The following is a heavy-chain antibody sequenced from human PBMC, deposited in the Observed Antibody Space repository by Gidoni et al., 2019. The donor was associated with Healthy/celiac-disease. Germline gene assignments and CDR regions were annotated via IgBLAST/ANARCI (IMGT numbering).Heavy chain of an antibody. CDR2: IRSKANSYAT. V-gene: IGHV3-73*02. J-gene: IGHJ3*02. CDR1: GFPFSGSA. CDR3: GGQQLAVGDAFDI. Sequence: EVQLVESGGGLVQPRGSLKLPCAASGFPFSGSAMHWVRQASGKGLEWVGRIRSKANSYATAYAASVKGRFTISRDDSKNTAYLQMNSLKTEDTAVYYCGGQQLAVGDAFDIWGQGTMVTVSS. D-gene: IGHD6-13*01.